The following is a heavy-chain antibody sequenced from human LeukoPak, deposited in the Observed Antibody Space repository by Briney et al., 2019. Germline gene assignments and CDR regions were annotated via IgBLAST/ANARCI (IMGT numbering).Heavy chain of an antibody. CDR1: GGSISSGGYS. V-gene: IGHV4-30-2*01. CDR3: ARVQVVITAFDI. D-gene: IGHD3-22*01. Sequence: PSGTLSLTCAVSGGSISSGGYSWSWIRQPPGKGLEWIGYIYHSGSTYYNPSLKSRVTVSVDRSKNQFSLKLSSVTAADTAVYYCARVQVVITAFDIWGQGTMVTVSS. CDR2: IYHSGST. J-gene: IGHJ3*02.